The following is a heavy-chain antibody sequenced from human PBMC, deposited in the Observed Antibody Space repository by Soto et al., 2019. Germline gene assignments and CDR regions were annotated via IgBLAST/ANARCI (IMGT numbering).Heavy chain of an antibody. Sequence: QLQLQESGSGLVKPSQTLSLTCAVSGGSISSGGYSWSWIRQPPGKGLEWIGYIYHSGTTYYNPSLKSRVTISVDRSKNQFSLKLSSVTAADTTVYYCARAHYGDYGYGMDVWGQGTTVTVSS. CDR3: ARAHYGDYGYGMDV. CDR2: IYHSGTT. J-gene: IGHJ6*02. CDR1: GGSISSGGYS. D-gene: IGHD4-17*01. V-gene: IGHV4-30-2*01.